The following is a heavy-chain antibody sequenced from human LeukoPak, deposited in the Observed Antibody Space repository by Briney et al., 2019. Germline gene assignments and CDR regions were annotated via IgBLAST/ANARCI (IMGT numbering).Heavy chain of an antibody. CDR3: ARLHDYGDYVGDY. CDR2: IYTSGST. Sequence: PSETLSLTCTVSGGSNSSYYWSWLRQPAGKGLEWIGRIYTSGSTNYNPSLKSRVTISVDKSKNQFSLKLSSVTAADTAVYYCARLHDYGDYVGDYWGQGTLVTVSS. D-gene: IGHD4-17*01. CDR1: GGSNSSYY. V-gene: IGHV4-4*07. J-gene: IGHJ4*02.